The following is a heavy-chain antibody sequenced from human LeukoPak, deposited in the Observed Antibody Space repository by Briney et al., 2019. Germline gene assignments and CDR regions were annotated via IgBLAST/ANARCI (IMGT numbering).Heavy chain of an antibody. CDR2: IYYSGST. V-gene: IGHV4-59*08. CDR1: GGSISSYY. J-gene: IGHJ3*02. Sequence: KSSETLSLTCTVSGGSISSYYWSWIRQPPGKGLEWVGYIYYSGSTKYKPSLKSRVTISVDTSRNQFSLKLSSVTAADTAVYYCARRRYSSGWYDAFDIWGQGTMVTVSS. D-gene: IGHD6-19*01. CDR3: ARRRYSSGWYDAFDI.